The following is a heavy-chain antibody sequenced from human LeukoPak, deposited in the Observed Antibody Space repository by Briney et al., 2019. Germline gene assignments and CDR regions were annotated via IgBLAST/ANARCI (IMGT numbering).Heavy chain of an antibody. D-gene: IGHD1-26*01. CDR2: ISGSGGST. V-gene: IGHV3-23*01. CDR1: GFTFSSYA. CDR3: AKDLIVGATKVPYFDY. Sequence: PGGSLRLSCAASGFTFSSYAMSWVRQAPGKGLEWVSGISGSGGSTNYAASVKGRFTISRDNSKNTLYLQMNSLRAEDTALYCCAKDLIVGATKVPYFDYWGQGTLVTVSS. J-gene: IGHJ4*02.